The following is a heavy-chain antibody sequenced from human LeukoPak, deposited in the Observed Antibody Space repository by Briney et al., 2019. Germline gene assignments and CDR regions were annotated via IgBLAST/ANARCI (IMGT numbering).Heavy chain of an antibody. CDR3: ARVAFSKYHYYMDV. D-gene: IGHD4-11*01. V-gene: IGHV1-18*01. CDR1: GYSFTTFG. CDR2: LSAHIGDT. Sequence: ASVKVSCKASGYSFTTFGITWVRQAPGQGLEWMPWLSAHIGDTNYSQKFQGRVTVTSDTSTSTAYMELRSLKSDDTAVYFCARVAFSKYHYYMDVRGKGTTVTVSS. J-gene: IGHJ6*03.